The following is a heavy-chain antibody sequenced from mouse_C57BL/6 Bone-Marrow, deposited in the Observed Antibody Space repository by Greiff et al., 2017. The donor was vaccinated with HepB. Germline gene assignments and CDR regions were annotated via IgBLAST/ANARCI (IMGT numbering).Heavy chain of an antibody. CDR3: ARDRWLRRKGYYFDY. J-gene: IGHJ2*01. V-gene: IGHV5-17*01. CDR1: GFTFSDYG. Sequence: EVQLQQSGGGLVKPGGSLKLSCAASGFTFSDYGMHWVRQAPEKGLEWVAYISSGSSTIYYADTVKGRFTISRDNAKNTLFLQMTSLRSEDTAMYYCARDRWLRRKGYYFDYWGQGTTLTVSS. D-gene: IGHD2-2*01. CDR2: ISSGSSTI.